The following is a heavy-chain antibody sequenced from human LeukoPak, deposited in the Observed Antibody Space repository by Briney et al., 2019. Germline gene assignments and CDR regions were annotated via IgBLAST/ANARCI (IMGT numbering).Heavy chain of an antibody. J-gene: IGHJ3*02. CDR2: INTDGSTT. CDR3: ASGGDAFDM. CDR1: GFSFSTYW. V-gene: IGHV3-74*01. Sequence: GGSLRLSCAASGFSFSTYWMHWVRQAPGKGLVWVPRINTDGSTTTNADSVKGRFTISRDNAKHTLYLQMNSLRAEDTAVYYCASGGDAFDMWGRGTMVTVSS.